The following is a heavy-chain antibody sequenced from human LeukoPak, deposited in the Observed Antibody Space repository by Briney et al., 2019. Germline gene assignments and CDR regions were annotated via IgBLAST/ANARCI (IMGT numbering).Heavy chain of an antibody. CDR2: ISGSGGST. Sequence: GGSLRLSCAASGFTFSSYAMSWVRQAPGKGLEWVSAISGSGGSTYYADSVKGRFTISRDNSKNTLYLQMNSLRAEDTAVYYCAKERCSGGSCSSTPDYWGQGTLVTVSS. CDR3: AKERCSGGSCSSTPDY. CDR1: GFTFSSYA. J-gene: IGHJ4*02. V-gene: IGHV3-23*01. D-gene: IGHD2-15*01.